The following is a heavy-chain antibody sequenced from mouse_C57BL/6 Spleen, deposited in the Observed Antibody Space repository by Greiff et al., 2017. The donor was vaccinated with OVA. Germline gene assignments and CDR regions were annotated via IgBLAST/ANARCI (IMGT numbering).Heavy chain of an antibody. Sequence: VQLQQSGAELVRPGASVTLSCKASGYTFTDYEMHWVKQTPVHGLEWIGAIDPETGGTAYNQKFKGKAILTADKSSSTAYMELRSLTSEDSAVYYCTWDLSEYFDVWGTGTTVTVSS. CDR2: IDPETGGT. CDR1: GYTFTDYE. J-gene: IGHJ1*03. V-gene: IGHV1-15*01. CDR3: TWDLSEYFDV. D-gene: IGHD4-1*01.